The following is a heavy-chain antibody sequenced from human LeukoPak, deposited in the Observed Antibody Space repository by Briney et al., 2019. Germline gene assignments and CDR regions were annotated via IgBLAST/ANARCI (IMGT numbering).Heavy chain of an antibody. CDR3: ARGSNWGDY. Sequence: PSETLSLTCTVSGGSISNYYWTWIRQPPGKGLEWIGFFSNSGTTNYNPSLKSRVTMSVDTSKNQFSLKLSSVTAADTAVYYCARGSNWGDYWGQGTLVTVSS. V-gene: IGHV4-59*12. J-gene: IGHJ4*02. CDR2: FSNSGTT. CDR1: GGSISNYY. D-gene: IGHD7-27*01.